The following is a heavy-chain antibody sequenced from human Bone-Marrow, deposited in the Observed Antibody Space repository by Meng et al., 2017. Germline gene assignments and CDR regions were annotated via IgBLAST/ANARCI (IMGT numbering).Heavy chain of an antibody. CDR3: AREPTPYSSGWGPFDY. D-gene: IGHD6-19*01. V-gene: IGHV3-30*04. J-gene: IGHJ4*02. CDR2: ISYGGSNK. CDR1: GFTFSSYA. Sequence: GESLKISCAASGFTFSSYAMDWVRQAPGKGLEWVAVISYGGSNKYYADSVKGRFTISRDNSKNTLYLQMNSLRAEDTAVYYCAREPTPYSSGWGPFDYWGQGTLVTVSS.